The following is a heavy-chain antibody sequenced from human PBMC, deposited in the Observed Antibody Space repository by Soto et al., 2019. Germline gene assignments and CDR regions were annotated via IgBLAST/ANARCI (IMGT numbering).Heavy chain of an antibody. V-gene: IGHV3-23*01. D-gene: IGHD3-10*01. CDR3: AAPRDEYGSGVSWFTYGMDI. CDR1: GFTFSDFA. J-gene: IGHJ6*02. CDR2: LDGAGGST. Sequence: GGSLRLSCLASGFTFSDFAMTWVRHVPGRGLEWVASLDGAGGSTYYAESVRGRFSISRDNSQNTLFLQMKRLTVDDTAVYYCAAPRDEYGSGVSWFTYGMDIWGQGTTVTV.